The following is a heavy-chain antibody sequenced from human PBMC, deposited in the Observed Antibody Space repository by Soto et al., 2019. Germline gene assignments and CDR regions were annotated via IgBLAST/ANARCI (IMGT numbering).Heavy chain of an antibody. CDR2: IKQDGSEK. CDR1: GFTFSTYW. J-gene: IGHJ3*02. Sequence: ELQLVESGGGLVQPGGSLRLSCAVSGFTFSTYWMSWVRQAPGKGLEWVANIKQDGSEKYHVDCVKGRFIISRDNAKNSLYLKMNSLGAEDTPVYYCANDALDMWGQGTMVTVSS. V-gene: IGHV3-7*01. CDR3: ANDALDM.